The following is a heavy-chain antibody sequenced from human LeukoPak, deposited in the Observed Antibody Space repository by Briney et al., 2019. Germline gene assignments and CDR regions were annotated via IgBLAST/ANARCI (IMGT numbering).Heavy chain of an antibody. CDR3: ARAPSITMVRGVITPYYFDY. J-gene: IGHJ4*02. Sequence: GGSLRLSCVVSGLSLSNYAMTWVRQAPGKGLEWVSYISERGGSTTYADSVKGRFTISRDTSLNTLYLQMNNLRAEDTAVYYCARAPSITMVRGVITPYYFDYWGQGTLVTVSS. CDR1: GLSLSNYA. D-gene: IGHD3-10*01. V-gene: IGHV3-23*01. CDR2: ISERGGST.